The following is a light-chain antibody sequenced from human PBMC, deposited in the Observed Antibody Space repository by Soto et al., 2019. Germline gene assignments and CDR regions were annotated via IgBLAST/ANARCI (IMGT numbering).Light chain of an antibody. CDR2: HAS. CDR1: QSISNW. J-gene: IGKJ1*01. V-gene: IGKV1-5*01. Sequence: DIQITQSPSTLPASVGDRGTITARASQSISNWLSWYQQKTGTDPKFLIYHASNLQRGVPSRFSGSGSGTEFTLTISSLQPNDFATYCCQKYNSYSFGQGTKVEIK. CDR3: QKYNSYS.